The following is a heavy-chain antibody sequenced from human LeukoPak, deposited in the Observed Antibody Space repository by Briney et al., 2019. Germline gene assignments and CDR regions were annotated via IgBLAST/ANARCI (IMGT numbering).Heavy chain of an antibody. V-gene: IGHV1-8*01. Sequence: ASVKVSCKASGYTFTSYDINWVRQATGQGLEWMGWMNPNSGNTGYAQKFQGRVTMTRNTSISTAYMELSSLRSEDTAVYYCAREIRYGVQTRNWLDPWGQGTLVTVSS. CDR2: MNPNSGNT. CDR1: GYTFTSYD. D-gene: IGHD4-17*01. CDR3: AREIRYGVQTRNWLDP. J-gene: IGHJ5*02.